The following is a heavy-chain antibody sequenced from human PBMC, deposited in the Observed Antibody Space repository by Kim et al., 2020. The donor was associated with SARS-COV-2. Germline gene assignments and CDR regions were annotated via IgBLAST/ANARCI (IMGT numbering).Heavy chain of an antibody. D-gene: IGHD4-4*01. CDR1: GGSISSYY. V-gene: IGHV4-59*13. J-gene: IGHJ3*02. CDR2: IYYSGST. CDR3: ARDYSTLHDAFDI. Sequence: SETLSLTCTVSGGSISSYYWSWIRQPPGKGLEWIGYIYYSGSTNYNPSLKSRVTISVDTSKNQFSLKLSSVTAADTAVYYCARDYSTLHDAFDIWGQGTMVTVSS.